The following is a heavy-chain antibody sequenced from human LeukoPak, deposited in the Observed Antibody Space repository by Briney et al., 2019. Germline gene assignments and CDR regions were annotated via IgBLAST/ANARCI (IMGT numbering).Heavy chain of an antibody. J-gene: IGHJ4*02. Sequence: GGSLRLSCAASGFTVSSNYMSWVRQAPGKGLEWVSVIYSGGGTYYADSVKGRFTISRDNSKNTLYLQMNSLRAEDTAVYYCARVHSSSWSFDYWGQGTLVTVSS. CDR2: IYSGGGT. CDR1: GFTVSSNY. CDR3: ARVHSSSWSFDY. D-gene: IGHD6-13*01. V-gene: IGHV3-53*01.